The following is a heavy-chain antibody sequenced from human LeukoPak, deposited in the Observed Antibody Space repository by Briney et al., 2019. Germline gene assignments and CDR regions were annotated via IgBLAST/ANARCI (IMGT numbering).Heavy chain of an antibody. J-gene: IGHJ2*01. V-gene: IGHV5-51*01. CDR1: GYSFTNNW. CDR2: IYPGDSDT. Sequence: GESLKISCKGSGYSFTNNWIGWVRQVPGKGLEWMGSIYPGDSDTRYSPSSQGQVTISADKSISTAYLQWSSLEASDIAMYYCARRGNIVTTRFFDLWGRGTLVTVSS. D-gene: IGHD5-12*01. CDR3: ARRGNIVTTRFFDL.